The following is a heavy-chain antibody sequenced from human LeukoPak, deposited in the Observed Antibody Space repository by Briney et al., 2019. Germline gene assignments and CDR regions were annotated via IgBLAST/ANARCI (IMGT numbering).Heavy chain of an antibody. CDR3: ARAVAAAGGGY. CDR2: ISSSSSYI. V-gene: IGHV3-21*01. CDR1: GFTFSSYS. D-gene: IGHD6-13*01. J-gene: IGHJ4*02. Sequence: GGSLRLSCAASGFTFSSYSMNWARQAPGKGLEWVSSISSSSSYIYYADSVKGRFTISRDNAKNSLYLQMNSLRAEDTAVYYCARAVAAAGGGYWGQGTLVTVSS.